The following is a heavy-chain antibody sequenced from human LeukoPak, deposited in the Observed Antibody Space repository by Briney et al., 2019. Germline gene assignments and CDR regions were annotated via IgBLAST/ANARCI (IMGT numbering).Heavy chain of an antibody. CDR3: ARQRAGFTVTTSDY. J-gene: IGHJ4*02. V-gene: IGHV3-48*01. Sequence: GGSLRLSCAASGFIFTSYSMNWVRQAPGKGLEWVSYISSSSSTIYYADSVKGRFTISGDNAKNSLYLQMNSLRAEDTAVYYCARQRAGFTVTTSDYWGQGTLVTVSS. CDR2: ISSSSSTI. D-gene: IGHD4-17*01. CDR1: GFIFTSYS.